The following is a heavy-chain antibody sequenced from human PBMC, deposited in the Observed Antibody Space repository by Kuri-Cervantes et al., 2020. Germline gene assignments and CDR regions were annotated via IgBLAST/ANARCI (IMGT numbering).Heavy chain of an antibody. CDR3: ARTAAAGPTHYGMDV. J-gene: IGHJ6*02. Sequence: ASVKVSCKASGYTFTSYYMHWVRQAPGHGLEWIGWTTSDTVNTKYAQKVHMRVAMTMDTSTSTAYMELRSLRSDDTAVYYCARTAAAGPTHYGMDVWGQGTTVTVSS. CDR2: TTSDTVNT. D-gene: IGHD6-13*01. CDR1: GYTFTSYY. V-gene: IGHV1-18*04.